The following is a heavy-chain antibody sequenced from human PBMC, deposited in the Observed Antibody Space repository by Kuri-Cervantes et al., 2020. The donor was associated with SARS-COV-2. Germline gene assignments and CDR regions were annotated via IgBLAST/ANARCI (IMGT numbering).Heavy chain of an antibody. CDR2: IKQDGSEK. CDR1: GFTFSSYC. Sequence: GGSLRLSCAASGFTFSSYCMSWARQAPGKGLEWVANIKQDGSEKYYVDSVKGRFTISRDNAKNSLYLQMNSLRAEDTAVYYCARGRFRDYWGQGTLVTVSS. J-gene: IGHJ4*02. CDR3: ARGRFRDY. D-gene: IGHD2-21*01. V-gene: IGHV3-7*01.